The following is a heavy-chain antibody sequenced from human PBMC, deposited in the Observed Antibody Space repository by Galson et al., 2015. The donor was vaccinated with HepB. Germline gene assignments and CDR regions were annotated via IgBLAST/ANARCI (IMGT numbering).Heavy chain of an antibody. CDR1: GFTFDDYA. Sequence: SLRLSCAASGFTFDDYAMHWVRQAPGKGLEWVSGVSWNSGSIGYADSVKGRFTISRDNAKNSLYLQMNSLRAEDTALYYCAKDYGSGSYSDPYFDYWGQGTLVTVSS. J-gene: IGHJ4*02. CDR2: VSWNSGSI. D-gene: IGHD1-26*01. V-gene: IGHV3-9*01. CDR3: AKDYGSGSYSDPYFDY.